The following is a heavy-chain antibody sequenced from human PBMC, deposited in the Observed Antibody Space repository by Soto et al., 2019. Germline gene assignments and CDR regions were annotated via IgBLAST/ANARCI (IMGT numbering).Heavy chain of an antibody. CDR3: ARSQYSSSSVPPYGMDV. J-gene: IGHJ6*02. D-gene: IGHD6-6*01. CDR1: GFTVSSNY. V-gene: IGHV3-13*01. Sequence: GGSLRLSCAASGFTVSSNYMSWVRQAPGKGLEWVSAICTAGDTYYPGSVKDRFTISRENAKNSLYLQMNSLRAEDTAVYYCARSQYSSSSVPPYGMDVWGQGTTVTVSS. CDR2: ICTAGDT.